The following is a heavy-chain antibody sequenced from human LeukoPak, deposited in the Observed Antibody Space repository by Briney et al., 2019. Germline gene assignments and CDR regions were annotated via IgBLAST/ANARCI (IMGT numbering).Heavy chain of an antibody. CDR1: GGPISSYY. V-gene: IGHV4-59*01. Sequence: DPSETLSLTCTVSGGPISSYYWNWIRQPPGKGLEWIGYIYYSGSTNYNPSLKSRVTISVDRSKNQFSLKLSSVTAADTAVYYCARAVARGSWFDPWGQGTLVTVSS. J-gene: IGHJ5*02. CDR3: ARAVARGSWFDP. CDR2: IYYSGST.